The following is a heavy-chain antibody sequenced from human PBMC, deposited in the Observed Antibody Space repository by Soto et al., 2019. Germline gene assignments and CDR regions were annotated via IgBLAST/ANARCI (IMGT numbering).Heavy chain of an antibody. V-gene: IGHV1-58*01. CDR3: AAADRTVVTSYYYGLNV. Sequence: SVKVSCKASGFTFSGSAVQWVRQARGQRLEWIGWIVVGSGDTNYAQKFKERVTMTRDMSASTAYMQLSSLRSEDTAVYYCAAADRTVVTSYYYGLNVWGQGTTVTVSS. D-gene: IGHD2-15*01. CDR2: IVVGSGDT. CDR1: GFTFSGSA. J-gene: IGHJ6*02.